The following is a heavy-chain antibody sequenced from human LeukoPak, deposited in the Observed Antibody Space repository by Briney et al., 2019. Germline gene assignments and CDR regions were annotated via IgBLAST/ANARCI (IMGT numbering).Heavy chain of an antibody. CDR2: ISWNSGSI. D-gene: IGHD6-19*01. Sequence: PGRSLRLSCAASGFTFDDYAMHWVRQAPGKGLGWVSGISWNSGSIGYADSVKGRFTISRDNAKNSLYLQMNSLRAEDTALYYCAKDIAGAVAGRLGPGDAFDIWGQGTMVTVSS. V-gene: IGHV3-9*01. J-gene: IGHJ3*02. CDR1: GFTFDDYA. CDR3: AKDIAGAVAGRLGPGDAFDI.